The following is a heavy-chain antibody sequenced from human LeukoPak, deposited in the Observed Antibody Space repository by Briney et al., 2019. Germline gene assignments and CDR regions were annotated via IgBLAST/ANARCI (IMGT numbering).Heavy chain of an antibody. CDR3: AKDSQYYDILTGYPAFDY. Sequence: GGSLRLSCAASGFTFSSYAMSWVRQAPGKGLEWVSAISGSGGSTYYADSVKGRFTISRDNSKNTLYLQMNSLRAEDTAVYYCAKDSQYYDILTGYPAFDYWGQGTLVTVSS. V-gene: IGHV3-23*01. D-gene: IGHD3-9*01. CDR2: ISGSGGST. J-gene: IGHJ4*02. CDR1: GFTFSSYA.